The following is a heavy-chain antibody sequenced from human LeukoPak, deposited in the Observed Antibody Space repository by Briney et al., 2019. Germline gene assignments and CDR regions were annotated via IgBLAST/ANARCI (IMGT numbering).Heavy chain of an antibody. CDR1: GFSVGYYA. Sequence: KAGGSLRLSCVVSGFSVGYYATAWVRQAPGKGLEWVSGIYGSGTGTFYTDAVKGRFTISKDNSKNILYLQMNSLRVEETAIYRCVKDLTHGGGRWEFDVWGQGTLVTGSS. J-gene: IGHJ5*02. CDR3: VKDLTHGGGRWEFDV. V-gene: IGHV3-23*01. D-gene: IGHD1-26*01. CDR2: IYGSGTGT.